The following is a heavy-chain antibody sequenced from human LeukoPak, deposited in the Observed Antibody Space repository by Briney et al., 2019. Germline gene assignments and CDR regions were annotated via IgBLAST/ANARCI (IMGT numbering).Heavy chain of an antibody. V-gene: IGHV3-30*14. CDR1: GFTFSSSA. D-gene: IGHD7-27*01. CDR2: KSYDGSNK. CDR3: ARGPSTGELDY. Sequence: GGSLRPSCPASGFTFSSSAMRCVRQAPGKGMGWEAVKSYDGSNKYYADSVKGRFTTSRDDSKNTLYLQMNGLRAEDTAMYYCARGPSTGELDYWGQGALVTVAS. J-gene: IGHJ4*02.